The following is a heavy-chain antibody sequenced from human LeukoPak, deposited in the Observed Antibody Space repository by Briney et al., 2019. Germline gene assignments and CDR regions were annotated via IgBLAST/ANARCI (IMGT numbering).Heavy chain of an antibody. CDR1: GYTFTGYY. CDR3: ASSYSSSLGNCDY. D-gene: IGHD6-13*01. CDR2: INPNNGDT. Sequence: ASVKVSCKASGYTFTGYYMHWVRQAPGQGLEWMGWINPNNGDTNYAQNFQGRVTMTRDTSISTAYMELSRLRSDDTAVYYCASSYSSSLGNCDYWGQGTLVTVSS. J-gene: IGHJ4*02. V-gene: IGHV1-2*02.